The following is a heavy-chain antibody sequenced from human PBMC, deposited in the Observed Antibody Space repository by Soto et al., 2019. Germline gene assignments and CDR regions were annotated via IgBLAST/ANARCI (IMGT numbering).Heavy chain of an antibody. CDR1: GFTFSSYA. V-gene: IGHV3-23*01. D-gene: IGHD2-2*01. CDR2: ISGSGGST. Sequence: GGSLRLSCAASGFTFSSYAMSWVRQAPGKGLEWVSAISGSGGSTYYADSVKGRFTISRDNSKNTLYLQMNSLRAEDTAVYYCANAEKNFVLVPAPQRNSYWARGTLVTVSS. J-gene: IGHJ4*02. CDR3: ANAEKNFVLVPAPQRNSY.